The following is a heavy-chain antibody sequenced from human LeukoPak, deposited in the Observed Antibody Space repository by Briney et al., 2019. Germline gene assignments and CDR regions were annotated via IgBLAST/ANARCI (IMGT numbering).Heavy chain of an antibody. CDR2: ITGDDDYT. CDR1: GFTFSSFA. D-gene: IGHD3-10*01. CDR3: AKDILTYYYGSSGYYFDT. J-gene: IGHJ4*02. V-gene: IGHV3-23*01. Sequence: PGGSLRLSCSASGFTFSSFAMSWVRQAPGKGLEWLSAITGDDDYTYSADSVTGRFTISRDNSKNALFLQMHSLRAEDTAVYYCAKDILTYYYGSSGYYFDTWGQGTLVTVSS.